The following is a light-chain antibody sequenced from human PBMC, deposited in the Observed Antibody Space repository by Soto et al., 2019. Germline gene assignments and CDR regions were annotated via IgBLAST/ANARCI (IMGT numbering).Light chain of an antibody. Sequence: DIQMTQSPSTLSASVGDRVTMTCRASQSISSWLAWYQQKPGKAPKLLIYKASSLESGVPSRFSGSGSGTEFTLTISSLKPDDFATYYCQQYNSYPWTFGQGTKVEIK. J-gene: IGKJ1*01. CDR1: QSISSW. V-gene: IGKV1-5*03. CDR3: QQYNSYPWT. CDR2: KAS.